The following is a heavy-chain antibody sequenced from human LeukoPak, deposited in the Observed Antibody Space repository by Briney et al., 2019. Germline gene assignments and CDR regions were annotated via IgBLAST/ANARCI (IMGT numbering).Heavy chain of an antibody. D-gene: IGHD2-15*01. CDR3: ARGPRDLAVVLDY. CDR2: ISYDGSNK. Sequence: GRSLRLSCAASGFTFSSYAMHWVRQAPGKGLEWVAVISYDGSNKYYADSVEGRFTISRDNSKNTLYLQMNSLRAEDTAVYYCARGPRDLAVVLDYWGQGTLVTVSS. V-gene: IGHV3-30*04. J-gene: IGHJ4*02. CDR1: GFTFSSYA.